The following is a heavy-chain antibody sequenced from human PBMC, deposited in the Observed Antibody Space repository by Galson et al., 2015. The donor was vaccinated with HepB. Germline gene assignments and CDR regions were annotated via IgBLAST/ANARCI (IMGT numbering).Heavy chain of an antibody. CDR2: IYPGDSDT. D-gene: IGHD3-3*01. V-gene: IGHV5-51*01. J-gene: IGHJ5*02. CDR1: GYSFTSYW. CDR3: ARLGDFWSGYYTGSPNWFDP. Sequence: SGAEVKKPGESLKISCKGSGYSFTSYWIGWVRQMPGKGLEWMGIIYPGDSDTRYGPSFQGQVTISADKSISTAYLQWSSLKASDTAMYYCARLGDFWSGYYTGSPNWFDPWGQGTLVTVSS.